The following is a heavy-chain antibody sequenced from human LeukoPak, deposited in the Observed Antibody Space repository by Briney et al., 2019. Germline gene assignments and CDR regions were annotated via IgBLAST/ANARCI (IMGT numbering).Heavy chain of an antibody. D-gene: IGHD3-16*01. V-gene: IGHV3-30-3*01. CDR1: GFTFSSYA. Sequence: GRSLRLSCAASGFTFSSYAVHWVRRAPGKGLEWVAVISYDGSNKYYADSVKGRFTISRDNSKNTLYLQMNSLRAEDTAVYYCARDPGTDLDYYYYGMDVWGQGTTVTVSS. CDR2: ISYDGSNK. CDR3: ARDPGTDLDYYYYGMDV. J-gene: IGHJ6*02.